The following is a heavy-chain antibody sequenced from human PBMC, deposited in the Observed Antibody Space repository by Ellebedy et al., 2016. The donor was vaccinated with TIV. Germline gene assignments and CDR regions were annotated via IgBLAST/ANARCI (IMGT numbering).Heavy chain of an antibody. Sequence: AASVKVSCKASGYTFTSYGISWVRQAPGQGLEWMGWISAYNGNTNYAQKLQGRVTMTTDTSTSTAYMELRSLRSDDTAVYYCARGSLDAGDIGDYGDYWGQGTLVTVSS. CDR3: ARGSLDAGDIGDYGDY. CDR2: ISAYNGNT. V-gene: IGHV1-18*01. CDR1: GYTFTSYG. J-gene: IGHJ4*02. D-gene: IGHD4-17*01.